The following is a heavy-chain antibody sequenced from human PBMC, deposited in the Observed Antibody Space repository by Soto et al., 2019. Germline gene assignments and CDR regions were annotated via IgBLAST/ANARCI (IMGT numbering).Heavy chain of an antibody. CDR1: GESSRSFY. CDR3: ARHSSGSWVYYYYMDV. Sequence: SETLSLTCTVSGESSRSFYWSWIRQPPGKGLEWIGSIYYSGSTYYNPSLKSRVTISVDTSKNQFSLKLSSVTAADTAVYYCARHSSGSWVYYYYMDVWGKGTTVTVSS. CDR2: IYYSGST. V-gene: IGHV4-59*05. D-gene: IGHD3-10*01. J-gene: IGHJ6*03.